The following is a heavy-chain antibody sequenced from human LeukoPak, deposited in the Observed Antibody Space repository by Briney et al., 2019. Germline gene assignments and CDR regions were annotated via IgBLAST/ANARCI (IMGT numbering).Heavy chain of an antibody. V-gene: IGHV1-18*01. CDR1: GYTFTSYG. CDR3: ARVRSNYDFWSGYDYYYYGMDV. D-gene: IGHD3-3*01. Sequence: ASVKVSCKASGYTFTSYGISWVRQAPGQGLEWMGWISAYNGNTNYAQKLQGRVTMTTDTSTSTACMELRSLRSDDTAVYYCARVRSNYDFWSGYDYYYYGMDVWGQGTTVTVSS. CDR2: ISAYNGNT. J-gene: IGHJ6*02.